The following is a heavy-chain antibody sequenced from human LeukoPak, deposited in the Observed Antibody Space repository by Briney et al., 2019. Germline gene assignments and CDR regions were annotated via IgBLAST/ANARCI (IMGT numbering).Heavy chain of an antibody. CDR1: GYSFTNYW. V-gene: IGHV5-51*01. CDR2: IYPGDSYT. D-gene: IGHD2-15*01. Sequence: GESLKISCKGSGYSFTNYWIGWVRQMPGEGLEWMGIIYPGDSYTRYSPSCQGQVTISADKSISTAYLPWSSLKAPDPDMYYCATLSDSCSGGSCYSGEGAFDYWGQGTLVTVSS. J-gene: IGHJ4*02. CDR3: ATLSDSCSGGSCYSGEGAFDY.